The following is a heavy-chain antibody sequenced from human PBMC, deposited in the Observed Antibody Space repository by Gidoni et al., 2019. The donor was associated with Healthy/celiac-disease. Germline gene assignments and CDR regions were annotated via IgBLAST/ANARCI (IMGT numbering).Heavy chain of an antibody. CDR2: IIPIFGTA. J-gene: IGHJ5*02. Sequence: QVQLVQSGAEVKKPGSSVKVSCKPSGGTFSSYALSWVRQAPGQGLEWMGGIIPIFGTANYAQKFQGRVTITADESTSTAYMELSSLRSEDTAVYYCARERCSSTSCYRGYNWFDPWGQGTLVTVSS. CDR1: GGTFSSYA. D-gene: IGHD2-2*01. CDR3: ARERCSSTSCYRGYNWFDP. V-gene: IGHV1-69*01.